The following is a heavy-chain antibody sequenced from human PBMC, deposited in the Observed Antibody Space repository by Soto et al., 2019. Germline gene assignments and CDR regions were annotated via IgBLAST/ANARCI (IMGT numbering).Heavy chain of an antibody. D-gene: IGHD5-12*01. CDR2: ISGSGGST. CDR1: GFTFSSYA. J-gene: IGHJ6*02. CDR3: ARGIYSGYDTYYYYYGMDV. V-gene: IGHV3-23*01. Sequence: LRLSCAASGFTFSSYAMSWVRQAPGKGLEWVSAISGSGGSTYYADSVKGRFTISRDNSRNTLYLQMNSLRSEDTAVYYCARGIYSGYDTYYYYYGMDVWGQGTTVTVSS.